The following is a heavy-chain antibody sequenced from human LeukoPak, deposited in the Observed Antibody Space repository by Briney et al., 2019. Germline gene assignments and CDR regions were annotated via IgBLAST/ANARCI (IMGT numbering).Heavy chain of an antibody. CDR1: GYTLTELS. Sequence: ASVKVSCKVSGYTLTELSMHWVRQAPGKGLEWMGGFDPEDGETIYAQKFQGRVTMTEDTSTDTAYMELSSLRSEDTAVYYCATRHPRYCSGGSCYSRPPPFDYWGQGTLVTVSS. J-gene: IGHJ4*02. V-gene: IGHV1-24*01. CDR2: FDPEDGET. CDR3: ATRHPRYCSGGSCYSRPPPFDY. D-gene: IGHD2-15*01.